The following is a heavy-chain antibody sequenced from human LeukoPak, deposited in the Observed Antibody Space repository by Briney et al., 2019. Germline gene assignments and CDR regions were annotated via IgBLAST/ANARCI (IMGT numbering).Heavy chain of an antibody. CDR3: ARGLSGRGYWFDP. J-gene: IGHJ5*02. Sequence: GASVKVSCKASGGTFSSYAISWVRQAPGQGLEWMGGIIPIFGTANYAQKFQGRVTITADESTSTAYMELSSLRSEDTAVYYCARGLSGRGYWFDPWGQGTLVTVSS. CDR2: IIPIFGTA. V-gene: IGHV1-69*13. D-gene: IGHD1-26*01. CDR1: GGTFSSYA.